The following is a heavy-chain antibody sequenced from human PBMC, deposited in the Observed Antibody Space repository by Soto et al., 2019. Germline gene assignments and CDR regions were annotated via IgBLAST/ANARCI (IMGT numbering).Heavy chain of an antibody. D-gene: IGHD2-15*01. V-gene: IGHV1-69*01. Sequence: QVQLVQSGAEVKKPGSSVKVSCKASGGSFSIYTISWVRQAPGQGLEWMGGSANSAQKFQGRLTVTADESTSTVYLELSRLTHEDTAVYYCAREGPPDIAWFDPWGQGTLVSVSS. J-gene: IGHJ5*02. CDR1: GGSFSIYT. CDR3: AREGPPDIAWFDP. CDR2: GSA.